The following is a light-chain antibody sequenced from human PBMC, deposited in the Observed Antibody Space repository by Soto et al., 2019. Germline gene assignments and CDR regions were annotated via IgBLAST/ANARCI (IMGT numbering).Light chain of an antibody. CDR1: NIGNKN. J-gene: IGLJ1*01. V-gene: IGLV3-9*01. CDR2: RNT. Sequence: SSELTQSLSVSAALGQTARITCGGNNIGNKNVHWYQQKPGQAPVLVIYRNTNRPSGIPERFSGSKSGNTATLTISRAQAGDEADYYCQVWDSSTYVFGTGTKLTVL. CDR3: QVWDSSTYV.